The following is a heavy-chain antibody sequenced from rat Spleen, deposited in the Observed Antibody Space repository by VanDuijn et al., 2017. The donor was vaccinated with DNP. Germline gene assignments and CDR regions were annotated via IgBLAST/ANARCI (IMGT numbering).Heavy chain of an antibody. J-gene: IGHJ2*01. Sequence: EVQLVESGGGPVQPGRSLKLSCVASGFIFSNYWMTWIRQAPTQGLEWVASISTGGGSTYYRDSAKGRFTISRDNAKSTLYLQMNSLRSEDTATYYCTSVASTGDFDYWGQGVMVTVSS. CDR3: TSVASTGDFDY. CDR2: ISTGGGST. CDR1: GFIFSNYW. D-gene: IGHD1-11*01. V-gene: IGHV5-31*01.